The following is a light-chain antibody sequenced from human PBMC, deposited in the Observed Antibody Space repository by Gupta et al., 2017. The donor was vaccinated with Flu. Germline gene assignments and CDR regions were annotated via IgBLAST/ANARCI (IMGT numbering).Light chain of an antibody. J-gene: IGKJ2*02. V-gene: IGKV1-9*01. CDR2: SAS. Sequence: DIQLTQSPSFLSASVGDRVTITCRASQGSSSDLAWYQQKPGGAPKLLIYSASTLQSGVPSRFSGSGSGTEFSLTISSLQPEDFATYFCQHGHNFPRTFGQGTKVEIK. CDR3: QHGHNFPRT. CDR1: QGSSSD.